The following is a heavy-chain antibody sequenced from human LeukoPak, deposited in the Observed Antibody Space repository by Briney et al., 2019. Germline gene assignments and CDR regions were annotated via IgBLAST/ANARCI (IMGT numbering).Heavy chain of an antibody. Sequence: SQTLSLTCTVSGASIGSDGYLWRWIRQHPGRGLEGLGHIRYSGSIHYRPSLKSRVIISLDTSKNHFSLKVNSVTAADTAVYYCASVYLGSGTYYTLKFDYWGQGTQVIVSS. CDR2: IRYSGSI. CDR3: ASVYLGSGTYYTLKFDY. J-gene: IGHJ4*02. D-gene: IGHD3-10*01. CDR1: GASIGSDGYL. V-gene: IGHV4-31*03.